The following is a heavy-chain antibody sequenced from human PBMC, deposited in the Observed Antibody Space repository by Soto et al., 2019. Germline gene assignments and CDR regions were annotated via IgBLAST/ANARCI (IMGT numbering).Heavy chain of an antibody. V-gene: IGHV3-23*01. Sequence: EVLLLESGGGLVQPGGSLRLSCVVSGFTFNTFAMTWVRQAPGKGLEWVSALSGSGSLSYYADSEKGRFTISRDNSKNTLYLQMNNLRVDETAVYFCARDRGGALDSWGQGTLVTVSS. J-gene: IGHJ4*02. CDR2: LSGSGSLS. CDR3: ARDRGGALDS. D-gene: IGHD2-15*01. CDR1: GFTFNTFA.